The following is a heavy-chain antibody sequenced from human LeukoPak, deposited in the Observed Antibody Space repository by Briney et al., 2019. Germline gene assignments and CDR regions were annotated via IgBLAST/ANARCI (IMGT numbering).Heavy chain of an antibody. CDR1: GFTFSSYA. D-gene: IGHD3-22*01. Sequence: GRSLRLSCAASGFTFSSYAMHWVRQAPGKGLEWVAVISYDGSNKYYADSVKGRFTISRDNSKNTLYLQMNSLRAEDTAVYYCARARSFYYYDSSGFDYWGQGTLVTVSS. CDR3: ARARSFYYYDSSGFDY. CDR2: ISYDGSNK. V-gene: IGHV3-30-3*01. J-gene: IGHJ4*02.